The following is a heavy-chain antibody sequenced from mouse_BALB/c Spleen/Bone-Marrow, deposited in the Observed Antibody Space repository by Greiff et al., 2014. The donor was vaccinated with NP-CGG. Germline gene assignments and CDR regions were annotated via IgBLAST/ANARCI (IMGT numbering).Heavy chain of an antibody. CDR3: ARHERGYPYALDY. J-gene: IGHJ4*01. V-gene: IGHV2-6-2*01. Sequence: QVQLKESGPDLVAPSQSLSITCTVSGFSLTTFGVHWVRQPPGKGLEWLVVIWSDGSTTYNSTLKSRLSISKDNSKSQVFLQMSSLHTDDTAMYYCARHERGYPYALDYWGQGTSVTVSS. D-gene: IGHD5-1-1*01. CDR1: GFSLTTFG. CDR2: IWSDGST.